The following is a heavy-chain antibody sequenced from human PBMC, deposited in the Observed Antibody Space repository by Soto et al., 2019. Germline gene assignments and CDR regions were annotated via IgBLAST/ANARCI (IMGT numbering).Heavy chain of an antibody. V-gene: IGHV3-30-3*01. J-gene: IGHJ2*01. Sequence: GGSLRLSCAASGFTFSSYAMHWVRQAPGKGLEWVAVISYDGSNKYYVDSVKGRFTISRDNSKNTLYLQMNSLRLEDTAVYYCARPLWRDDYNWGYFDLWGRGTLVTVSS. CDR1: GFTFSSYA. CDR2: ISYDGSNK. CDR3: ARPLWRDDYNWGYFDL. D-gene: IGHD4-4*01.